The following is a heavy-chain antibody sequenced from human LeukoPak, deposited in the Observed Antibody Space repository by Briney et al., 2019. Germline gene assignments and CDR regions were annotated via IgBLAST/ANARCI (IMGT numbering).Heavy chain of an antibody. Sequence: PGGSLRLSCAASGFTFSNYGMHWVRQAPGKGLEWVAFIRYDGSNKYYADSVKGRFTISRDNSKNTLYLQMNSLRAEDTAVYYCAKDWGRYSSGWYFDYWGQGTLVTVSS. CDR2: IRYDGSNK. J-gene: IGHJ4*02. CDR3: AKDWGRYSSGWYFDY. D-gene: IGHD6-19*01. V-gene: IGHV3-30*02. CDR1: GFTFSNYG.